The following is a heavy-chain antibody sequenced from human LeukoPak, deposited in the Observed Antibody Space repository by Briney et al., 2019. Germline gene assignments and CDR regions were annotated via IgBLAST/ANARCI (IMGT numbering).Heavy chain of an antibody. CDR2: ISYHGSNK. CDR3: ARVSSSSWLSHLDY. V-gene: IGHV3-30*04. J-gene: IGHJ4*02. D-gene: IGHD6-6*01. Sequence: GGSLRLSCSASGFTFSSYAMHWVRQAPGKGVEWVAVISYHGSNKYYADSVKGRFTISRDHSKNTLYLQMNRQRAGDTAVYYCARVSSSSWLSHLDYWGQGTLVTVSS. CDR1: GFTFSSYA.